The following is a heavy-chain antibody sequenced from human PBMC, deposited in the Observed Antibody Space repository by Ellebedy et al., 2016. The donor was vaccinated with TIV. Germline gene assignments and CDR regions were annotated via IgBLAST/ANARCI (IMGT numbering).Heavy chain of an antibody. Sequence: SETLSLTXTVSGGSASRYFWSWIRQPAGKGLEWIGRIFTSGSFNYNPSLMSRVTMSVVTSKNQISLRLNSVTAAHTAVYYCARVHCSITTCDYYYMDVWGKGTTVTVSS. CDR2: IFTSGSF. V-gene: IGHV4-4*07. CDR1: GGSASRYF. CDR3: ARVHCSITTCDYYYMDV. J-gene: IGHJ6*03. D-gene: IGHD1-1*01.